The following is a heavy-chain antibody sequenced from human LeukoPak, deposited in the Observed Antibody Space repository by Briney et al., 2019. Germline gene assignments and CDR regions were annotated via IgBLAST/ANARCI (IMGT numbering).Heavy chain of an antibody. CDR2: IYHSGST. CDR3: ARRYSNYFFDY. J-gene: IGHJ4*02. Sequence: SETLSLTCAVSGYSITSGYYWAWIRQPPGKGLEWIGNIYHSGSTYYNASLKSRVTISVDTSKNQFSLKLSSVTAADTAVYYCARRYSNYFFDYWGQGALVTVSS. V-gene: IGHV4-38-2*01. CDR1: GYSITSGYY. D-gene: IGHD4-11*01.